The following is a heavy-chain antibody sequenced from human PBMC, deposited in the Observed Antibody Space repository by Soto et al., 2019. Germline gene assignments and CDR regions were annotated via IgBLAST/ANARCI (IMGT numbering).Heavy chain of an antibody. V-gene: IGHV4-39*01. D-gene: IGHD4-17*01. CDR3: ARRGGGDYLFDS. CDR1: GDSISTRNYY. J-gene: IGHJ4*02. CDR2: IFYSGGT. Sequence: QLQLQESGPGLVKPSETLSLTCTVSGDSISTRNYYWGWIRQPPGEGLEWIGHIFYSGGTYYNPSLKSRVTITVDTSKNQFSLKLSSITAADTAVYFCARRGGGDYLFDSWGQGMLVTVSS.